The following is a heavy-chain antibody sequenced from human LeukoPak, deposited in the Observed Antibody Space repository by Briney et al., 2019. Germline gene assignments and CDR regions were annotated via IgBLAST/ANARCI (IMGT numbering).Heavy chain of an antibody. J-gene: IGHJ4*02. D-gene: IGHD3-9*01. Sequence: SETLSLTCIVSGXSISSSNYYWGWIRQPPGRGLEWIGSIYYSGSTHYNPSLKSRLSISVDTSKNQISLRLSSVTAADTAVYYCASHQAQYDILTGYYPNYFDYWGQGTLVTVSS. CDR2: IYYSGST. CDR1: GXSISSSNYY. V-gene: IGHV4-39*01. CDR3: ASHQAQYDILTGYYPNYFDY.